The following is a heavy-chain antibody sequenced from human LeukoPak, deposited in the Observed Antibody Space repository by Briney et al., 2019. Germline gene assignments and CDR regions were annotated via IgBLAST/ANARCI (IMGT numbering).Heavy chain of an antibody. CDR1: GDSVLINSVT. J-gene: IGHJ5*02. CDR3: ARRLTQYDCFDP. D-gene: IGHD2-2*01. V-gene: IGHV6-1*01. CDR2: TYYRSTWYN. Sequence: SQTLSLTFAISGDSVLINSVTWNWIRQSPSRGLEWLGRTYYRSTWYNDYAVSVRGRITVSPDTSKNQFSLHLNSVTPEDTAVYYCARRLTQYDCFDPWGQGILVTVSS.